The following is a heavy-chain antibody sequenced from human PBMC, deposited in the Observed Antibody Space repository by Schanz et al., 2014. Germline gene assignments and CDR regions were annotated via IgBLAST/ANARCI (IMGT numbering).Heavy chain of an antibody. V-gene: IGHV1-8*01. Sequence: QVQLVQSGAEAKKPGASVKVSCKASGYTFTSYDINWVRQATGQGLEWMGWMNSKTGNTGYAQRFQGRVTMTRNTSITTAYLELSSLRSGDTAVYYCARGGFFDSTSFDSWGQGTLVTVSS. CDR1: GYTFTSYD. J-gene: IGHJ4*02. CDR3: ARGGFFDSTSFDS. CDR2: MNSKTGNT. D-gene: IGHD2-2*01.